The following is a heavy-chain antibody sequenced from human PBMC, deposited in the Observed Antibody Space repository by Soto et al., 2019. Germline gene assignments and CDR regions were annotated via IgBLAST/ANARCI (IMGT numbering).Heavy chain of an antibody. D-gene: IGHD1-7*01. V-gene: IGHV4-30-2*01. CDR1: GGSISSGGYS. Sequence: QLQLQESGSGLVKPSQTLSLTCAVSGGSISSGGYSWSWIRQPPGKGLEWIGYIYHSGSTYYNPSLKSRVTISVDRSKNQFSLKLSSVTAADMAVYYCARVTGTKRYYFDYWGQGTLVTVSS. J-gene: IGHJ4*02. CDR3: ARVTGTKRYYFDY. CDR2: IYHSGST.